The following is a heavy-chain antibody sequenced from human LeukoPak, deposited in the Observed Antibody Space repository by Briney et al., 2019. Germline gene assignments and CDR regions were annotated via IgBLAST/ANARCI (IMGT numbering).Heavy chain of an antibody. CDR3: ARDGDSSGYYGYYYMDV. J-gene: IGHJ6*03. D-gene: IGHD3-22*01. V-gene: IGHV1-69*05. Sequence: SVKVSCKASGYTFTSYGISWVRQAPGQGLEWMGGIIPIFGTANYAQKFQGRVTMTRDTSTSTVYMELSSLRSEDTAVYYCARDGDSSGYYGYYYMDVWGKGTTVTVSS. CDR2: IIPIFGTA. CDR1: GYTFTSYG.